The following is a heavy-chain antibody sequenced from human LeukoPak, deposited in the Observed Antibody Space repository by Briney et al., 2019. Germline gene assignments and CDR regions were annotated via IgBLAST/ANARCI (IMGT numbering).Heavy chain of an antibody. CDR3: ARVLTCGGDCYYYYGMDV. D-gene: IGHD2-21*02. CDR1: GFAFNTYA. Sequence: GGSLRLSCAASGFAFNTYAVHWVRQAPGKGLEWVAVISYDGNTKYYADSVKGRFTISRDNSKNTLYLQMNSLRAEDTAVYYCARVLTCGGDCYYYYGMDVWGQGTTVTVSS. V-gene: IGHV3-30-3*01. J-gene: IGHJ6*02. CDR2: ISYDGNTK.